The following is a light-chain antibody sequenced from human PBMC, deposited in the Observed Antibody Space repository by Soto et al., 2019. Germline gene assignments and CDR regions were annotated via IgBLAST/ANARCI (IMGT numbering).Light chain of an antibody. CDR2: GAS. CDR1: ESVFSN. V-gene: IGKV3-15*01. Sequence: EIGTTQSPATLSVSPGERVTLFCRASESVFSNLALYQLKPGQAPRLLIYGASTRATGIPARFSGSGSGTELPLTISSLQSEDFAVYFCQQYNSWPLFTFGPGTKVDIK. CDR3: QQYNSWPLFT. J-gene: IGKJ3*01.